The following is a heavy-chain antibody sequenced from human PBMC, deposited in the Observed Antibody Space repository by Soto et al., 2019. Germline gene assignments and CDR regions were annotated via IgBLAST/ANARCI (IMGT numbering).Heavy chain of an antibody. CDR3: ASVAI. J-gene: IGHJ4*02. CDR2: IKQDGTEK. V-gene: IGHV3-7*01. D-gene: IGHD5-12*01. Sequence: EVLLVESGGGLVQPGGSLRLSCPASGFTFSNYWMSWVRQAPGKGLEWVANIKQDGTEKNYVDSVRGRFTISRDNAKNSLDLQMNSLTAEDTAVYYCASVAIWGQGTLVTVSS. CDR1: GFTFSNYW.